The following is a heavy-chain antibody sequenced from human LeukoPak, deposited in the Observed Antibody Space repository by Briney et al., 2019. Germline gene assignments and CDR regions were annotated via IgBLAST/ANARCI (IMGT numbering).Heavy chain of an antibody. CDR3: ARGGVAATRLATLNWFDP. CDR1: GGTFSSYA. D-gene: IGHD2-15*01. J-gene: IGHJ5*02. Sequence: ASVKVSCKASGGTFSSYAISWVRQAPGQGLEWMGRIIPIFGTANYAQKSQGRVTITTDESTSTAYMELSSLRSEDTAVYYCARGGVAATRLATLNWFDPWGQGTLVTVSS. CDR2: IIPIFGTA. V-gene: IGHV1-69*05.